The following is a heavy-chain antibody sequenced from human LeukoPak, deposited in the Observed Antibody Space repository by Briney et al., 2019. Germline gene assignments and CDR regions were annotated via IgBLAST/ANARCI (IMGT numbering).Heavy chain of an antibody. CDR3: ARRSSSWYSKIDS. CDR2: IYYSGST. Sequence: SETLSLTCTVSGGSISSSSYYWGWLRQPPGTGLEWIGNIYYSGSTYYNPSLKSRVTISEDTSKNQFSLKLSSVTAADTAVYYCARRSSSWYSKIDSWGQGTLVTVSS. CDR1: GGSISSSSYY. J-gene: IGHJ4*02. D-gene: IGHD6-13*01. V-gene: IGHV4-39*01.